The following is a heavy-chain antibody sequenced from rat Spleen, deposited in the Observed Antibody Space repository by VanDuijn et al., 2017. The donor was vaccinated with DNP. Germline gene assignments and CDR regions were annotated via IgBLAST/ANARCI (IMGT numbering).Heavy chain of an antibody. Sequence: EVQLVESGGGLVQPGRSMRLSCAGSGFTFSSFPMAWVRQAPTKGLEWVATISTNGGNAYYRDSVKGRFTISRDNSKNTQYLQMDSLRSEDTATYYCARGSTSIYWYFDFWGPGTMVTVSS. J-gene: IGHJ1*01. CDR3: ARGSTSIYWYFDF. V-gene: IGHV5-46*01. D-gene: IGHD3-1*01. CDR1: GFTFSSFP. CDR2: ISTNGGNA.